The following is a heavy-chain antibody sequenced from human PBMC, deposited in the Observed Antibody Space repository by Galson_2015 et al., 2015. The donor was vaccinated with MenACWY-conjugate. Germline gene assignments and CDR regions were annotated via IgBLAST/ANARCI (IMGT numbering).Heavy chain of an antibody. J-gene: IGHJ5*02. CDR3: VRDLGHCASGGFFCTRNWFDT. Sequence: SVKVSCKASGYPFSDYGLSWVRQAPGQGLEWMAWISSYNGLTNYAQNFRGRVTLTTDTSTSTAYMELRSLRSDDTAIYFCVRDLGHCASGGFFCTRNWFDTWGQGTQVTVSS. CDR1: GYPFSDYG. D-gene: IGHD2-8*01. V-gene: IGHV1-18*04. CDR2: ISSYNGLT.